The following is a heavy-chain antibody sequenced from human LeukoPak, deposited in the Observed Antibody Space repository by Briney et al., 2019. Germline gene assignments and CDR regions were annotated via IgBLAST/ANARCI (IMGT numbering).Heavy chain of an antibody. CDR2: INHSGST. CDR3: ARALQLWSRGVLGY. D-gene: IGHD5-18*01. V-gene: IGHV4-34*01. J-gene: IGHJ4*02. CDR1: GGSFSGYY. Sequence: SETLSLTCAVYGGSFSGYYWSWIRQPPGKGLEWIGEINHSGSTNYNPSLKSRVTISVDTSKNQFSLKLSSVTAADTAVYYCARALQLWSRGVLGYWGQGTLGTVS.